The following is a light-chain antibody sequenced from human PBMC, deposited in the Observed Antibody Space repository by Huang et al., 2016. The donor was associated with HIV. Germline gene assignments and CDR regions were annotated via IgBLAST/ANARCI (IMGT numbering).Light chain of an antibody. CDR1: QSVYSSSTSKDY. J-gene: IGKJ1*01. CDR2: WAS. Sequence: DIIMTQSPDSLAVSLGDRATLNCRSSQSVYSSSTSKDYMAWFPQKPGKPPRLLLFWASTREAGVPDRFSGSGSGTHFTLTIANLEAEDAAIYYCQQYYSSPQTFGQGTRVEVK. V-gene: IGKV4-1*01. CDR3: QQYYSSPQT.